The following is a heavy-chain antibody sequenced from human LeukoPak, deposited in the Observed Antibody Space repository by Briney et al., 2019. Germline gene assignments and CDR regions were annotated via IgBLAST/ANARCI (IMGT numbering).Heavy chain of an antibody. CDR1: GFTFGDYA. Sequence: GGSLRLSCTASGFTFGDYAMSWFRQAPGKGLEWVGFIRSKAYGGTTEYAASVKGRFTISRDDSKSIAYLQMNSLKTEDTAVYYCTSRYSSSWFPFDYWGQGTLVTVSS. CDR3: TSRYSSSWFPFDY. V-gene: IGHV3-49*03. D-gene: IGHD6-13*01. CDR2: IRSKAYGGTT. J-gene: IGHJ4*02.